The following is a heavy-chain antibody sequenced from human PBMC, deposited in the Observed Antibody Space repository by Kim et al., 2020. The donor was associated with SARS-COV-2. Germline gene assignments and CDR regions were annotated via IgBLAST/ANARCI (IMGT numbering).Heavy chain of an antibody. J-gene: IGHJ5*02. CDR1: GGSFSGYY. Sequence: SETLSLTCAVYGGSFSGYYWSWIRQPPGKGLEWIGEINHSGSTNYNPSLKSRVTISVDTSKNQFSLKLSSVTAADTAVYYCARPLAWGDSSEFDPWGQGTLVTVSS. V-gene: IGHV4-34*01. CDR2: INHSGST. D-gene: IGHD3-22*01. CDR3: ARPLAWGDSSEFDP.